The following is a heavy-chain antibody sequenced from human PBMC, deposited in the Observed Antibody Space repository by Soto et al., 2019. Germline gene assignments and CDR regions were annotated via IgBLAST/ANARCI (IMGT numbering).Heavy chain of an antibody. D-gene: IGHD2-15*01. CDR2: INPTDGRT. J-gene: IGHJ5*02. V-gene: IGHV1-46*01. CDR3: ARRIKRNRWTWLDP. CDR1: GYSFTTSY. Sequence: QVQLVQSGAEVKKPGASVNISCKASGYSFTTSYIHWVRQAPGQGLEWMGLINPTDGRTGHAQNFQDRLSMTRATSTGTVYMELSSLRFEDTAVYYCARRIKRNRWTWLDPWGQGTLVTVSS.